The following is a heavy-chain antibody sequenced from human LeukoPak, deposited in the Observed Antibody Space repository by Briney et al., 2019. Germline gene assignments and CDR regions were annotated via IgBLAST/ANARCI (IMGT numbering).Heavy chain of an antibody. CDR1: GGSFSGYY. D-gene: IGHD3-9*01. CDR2: INHSGST. Sequence: SETLSLTCAVYGGSFSGYYWSWIRRPPGKGLEWIGEINHSGSTNYNPSLKSRVTISVDTSKNQFSLKLSSVTAADTAVYYCARFDATDYWGQGTLVTVSS. CDR3: ARFDATDY. V-gene: IGHV4-34*01. J-gene: IGHJ4*02.